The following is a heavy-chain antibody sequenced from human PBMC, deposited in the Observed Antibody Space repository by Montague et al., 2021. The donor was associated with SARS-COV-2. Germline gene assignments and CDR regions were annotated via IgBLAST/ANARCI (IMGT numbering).Heavy chain of an antibody. CDR3: VSSLPGNQFQFDY. CDR2: LYYNGMT. Sequence: TLSLTCSVSGGSITSGGYYWTWIRQRPGGDLEWLGYLYYNGMTLYSPSLKSRASFSLDTSKNQFSLKLTSATATDSALYFCVSSLPGNQFQFDYWGQGALVTVSS. CDR1: GGSITSGGYY. V-gene: IGHV4-31*03. J-gene: IGHJ4*02. D-gene: IGHD1-14*01.